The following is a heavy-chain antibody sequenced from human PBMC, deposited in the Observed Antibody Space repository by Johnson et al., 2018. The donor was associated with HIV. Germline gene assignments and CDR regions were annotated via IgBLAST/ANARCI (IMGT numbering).Heavy chain of an antibody. CDR1: GFTFDDYA. CDR3: ARDRSMIVVVEAFDI. V-gene: IGHV3-9*01. CDR2: ISWNSGSI. Sequence: VQVVESGGGLVQPGRSLRLSCAASGFTFDDYAMHWVRQAPGKGLECVSGISWNSGSIGYADSVKGRFTISRDNSKNTLYLQMNSLRAEDTAVYYCARDRSMIVVVEAFDIWGQGTMVTVSS. J-gene: IGHJ3*02. D-gene: IGHD3-22*01.